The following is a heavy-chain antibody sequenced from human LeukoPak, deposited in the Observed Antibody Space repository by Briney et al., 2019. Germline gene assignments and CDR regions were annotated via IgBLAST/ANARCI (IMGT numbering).Heavy chain of an antibody. J-gene: IGHJ3*02. V-gene: IGHV4-34*01. CDR3: ARDGLRDGDYVGGALDAFDI. Sequence: TGGSLRLSCAASGFTFSSYSMNWVRQAPGKGLEWIGEINHGGSTNYNPSLKSRVTISVDTSKNQFSLKLSSVTAADTAVYYCARDGLRDGDYVGGALDAFDIWGQGTMVTVSS. CDR1: GFTFSSYS. CDR2: INHGGST. D-gene: IGHD4-17*01.